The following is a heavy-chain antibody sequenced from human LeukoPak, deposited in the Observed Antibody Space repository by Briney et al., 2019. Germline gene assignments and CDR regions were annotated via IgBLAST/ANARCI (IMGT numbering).Heavy chain of an antibody. Sequence: PSETLSLTCTVSGYSISSGYYWGWIRQPPGKGLEWIGSIYYSGSTYYNPSLKSRVTISVDTSKNQFSLKLSSVTAADTAVYYCARQLTMIVAYWGQGTLVTVSS. CDR2: IYYSGST. CDR1: GYSISSGYY. D-gene: IGHD3-22*01. CDR3: ARQLTMIVAY. V-gene: IGHV4-38-2*02. J-gene: IGHJ4*02.